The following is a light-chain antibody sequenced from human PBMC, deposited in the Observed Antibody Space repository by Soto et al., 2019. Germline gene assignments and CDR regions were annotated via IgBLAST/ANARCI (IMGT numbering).Light chain of an antibody. J-gene: IGKJ3*01. CDR3: QKYDRAPCT. Sequence: DIQMTQSPSSLSAYLGDRVTITCRASQGISNYLAWHQQKPGRLPKLLLFGASTLQSGVPARFSGSGSGTLFTLTINGLLPEDVATYYCQKYDRAPCTFGPGTKVDFK. CDR2: GAS. CDR1: QGISNY. V-gene: IGKV1-27*01.